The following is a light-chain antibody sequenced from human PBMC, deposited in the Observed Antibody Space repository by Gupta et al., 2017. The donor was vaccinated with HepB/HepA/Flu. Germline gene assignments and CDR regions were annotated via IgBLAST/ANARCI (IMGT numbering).Light chain of an antibody. CDR3: SSWDASLSAGV. V-gene: IGLV1-51*01. CDR2: DNN. Sequence: QSVLKQPPSMSGAPGQKVTISCSGCSSKIGDNYLSGYPQRPGTAPNLLIYDNNRRRSGIPARFSGSKSATSATLVITRLQTGDEADYYCSSWDASLSAGVFGGGTKLTVL. J-gene: IGLJ2*01. CDR1: SSKIGDNY.